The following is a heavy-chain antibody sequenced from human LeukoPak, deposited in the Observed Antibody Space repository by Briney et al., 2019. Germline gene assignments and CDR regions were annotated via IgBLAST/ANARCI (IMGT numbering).Heavy chain of an antibody. CDR2: IYPRDSDT. CDR1: GYSFTSYW. D-gene: IGHD3-10*01. Sequence: GESLKISCKGSGYSFTSYWIGWVRQMPGKGLGWMGIIYPRDSDTRYSPSFQGQVTIPADKSISTAYLQWSSLKASDTAMYYGARQSITMVRGVHYFDYWGQGTLVTVSS. V-gene: IGHV5-51*01. J-gene: IGHJ4*02. CDR3: ARQSITMVRGVHYFDY.